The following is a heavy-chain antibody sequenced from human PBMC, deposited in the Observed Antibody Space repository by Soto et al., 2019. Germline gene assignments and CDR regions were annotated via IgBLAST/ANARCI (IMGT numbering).Heavy chain of an antibody. CDR3: SRWLTLYSYGYGYYPYAMDV. D-gene: IGHD5-18*01. CDR1: CGSFSGYY. J-gene: IGHJ6*02. CDR2: INHSGST. Sequence: SETLSLTCDVYCGSFSGYYWSCIRKPPGKGLEWIGEINHSGSTNYNPSLKSRVTISVDTSKNQFSVKMSTVTAXNTAVYYCSRWLTLYSYGYGYYPYAMDVWGQGTILTVFS. V-gene: IGHV4-34*01.